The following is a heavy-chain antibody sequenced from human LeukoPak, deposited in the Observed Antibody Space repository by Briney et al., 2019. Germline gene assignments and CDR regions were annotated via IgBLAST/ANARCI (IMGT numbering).Heavy chain of an antibody. V-gene: IGHV4-59*01. D-gene: IGHD2-15*01. Sequence: SETLSLTCTVSGGSFRSYYWTWIRQTPGKGLEWIGHIYYSGNPTYNPSLKSRFTISVDPSKNQVALKVKSVTTEDTAVYYCARGPPLRSGGFFQHWGQGTLVTVSS. CDR1: GGSFRSYY. CDR3: ARGPPLRSGGFFQH. J-gene: IGHJ1*01. CDR2: IYYSGNP.